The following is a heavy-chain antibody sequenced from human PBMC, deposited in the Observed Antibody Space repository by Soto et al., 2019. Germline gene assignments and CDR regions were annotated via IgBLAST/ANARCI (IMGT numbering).Heavy chain of an antibody. J-gene: IGHJ6*04. V-gene: IGHV3-48*02. CDR2: ISKSSTTI. CDR1: GFTLSTYS. Sequence: GVSLRLSCIASGFTLSTYSMTWVRQAPGKGLEWLSYISKSSTTINYADSVKGRFTISRDNAKNSVYLEMSSLRDEDSAVYYCARDPPNFYYYGMEVWGKGTKVTVSS. CDR3: ARDPPNFYYYGMEV.